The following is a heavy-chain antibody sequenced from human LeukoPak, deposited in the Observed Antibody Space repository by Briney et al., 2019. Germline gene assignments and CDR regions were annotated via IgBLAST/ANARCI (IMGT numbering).Heavy chain of an antibody. Sequence: GESLKISCKGSGYNFTNYWIRWVRQMSVEGLEWMGIMYLGDSDTRYSPSFQGQVTISADRSISTAYLQWSSLKASDTAMYYCARQSHSITDYWGQGTLVTVSS. CDR2: MYLGDSDT. CDR3: ARQSHSITDY. V-gene: IGHV5-51*01. D-gene: IGHD1-14*01. CDR1: GYNFTNYW. J-gene: IGHJ4*02.